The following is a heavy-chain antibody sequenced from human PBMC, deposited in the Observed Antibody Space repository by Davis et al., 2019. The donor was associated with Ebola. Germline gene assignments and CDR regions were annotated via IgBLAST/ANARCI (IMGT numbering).Heavy chain of an antibody. Sequence: PSETLSLTCTVSGGSISSGDYYWSWIRQPPGKGLEWIGYIYYSGSTYYNPSLKSRVTISVDTSKNQFSLKLSSVTAADTAVYYCARGVYGSGRQTPYYYYGMDVWGKGTTVTVSS. J-gene: IGHJ6*04. V-gene: IGHV4-30-4*01. CDR1: GGSISSGDYY. CDR3: ARGVYGSGRQTPYYYYGMDV. D-gene: IGHD3-10*01. CDR2: IYYSGST.